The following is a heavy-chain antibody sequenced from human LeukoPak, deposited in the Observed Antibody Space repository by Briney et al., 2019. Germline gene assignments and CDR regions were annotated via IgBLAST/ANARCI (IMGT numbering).Heavy chain of an antibody. CDR3: VRGGRSGLTY. D-gene: IGHD6-19*01. J-gene: IGHJ4*02. CDR1: GGSFSGYY. CDR2: INHSGST. V-gene: IGHV4-34*01. Sequence: SETLSLTCAVYGGSFSGYYWSWIRQPPGKGLEWIGEINHSGSTNYNPSLKSRVTISVDTSKNQFSLKLSSVTAADTAVYYCVRGGRSGLTYWGQGTLVTVSS.